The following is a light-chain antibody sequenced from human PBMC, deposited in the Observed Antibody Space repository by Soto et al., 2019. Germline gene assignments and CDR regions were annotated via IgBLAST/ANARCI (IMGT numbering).Light chain of an antibody. CDR2: GAS. CDR3: HQSNNWPYT. CDR1: QSVSDN. V-gene: IGKV3-15*01. J-gene: IGKJ2*01. Sequence: EIVMTQSPATLSVSPGERATLSCRASQSVSDNLAWYQQKPGQAPRLLIYGASTRATGIPARFSGSGSGTEFTLTISSLQSEDFAVYYCHQSNNWPYTFGKGTKLDIK.